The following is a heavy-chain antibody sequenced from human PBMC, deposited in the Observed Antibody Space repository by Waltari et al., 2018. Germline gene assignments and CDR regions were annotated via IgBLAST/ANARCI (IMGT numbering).Heavy chain of an antibody. CDR1: GLPFTNNF. J-gene: IGHJ3*02. CDR2: INPSGGST. Sequence: QVQLVQSGAEVKMPGASVKVSCKPSGLPFTNNFFHWVRQAPGQGLEWMGIINPSGGSTSYAQKFRGRVTMTRDTSTNTLYMELSSLKSKDTAVYYCARDGDDHAFDIWGQGTMVTVSS. D-gene: IGHD1-1*01. CDR3: ARDGDDHAFDI. V-gene: IGHV1-46*01.